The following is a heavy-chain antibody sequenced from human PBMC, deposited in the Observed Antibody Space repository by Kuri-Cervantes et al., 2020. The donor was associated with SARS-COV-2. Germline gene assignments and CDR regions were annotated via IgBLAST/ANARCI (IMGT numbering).Heavy chain of an antibody. J-gene: IGHJ2*01. CDR1: GYSFTSYW. CDR2: IYPGDSDT. Sequence: GGSLRLSCKGSGYSFTSYWIGWVRQMPGKGQEWMGIIYPGDSDTRYSPSFQGQVTISADKSISTAYLQWSSLKASDTAMYYCARHKGYSYVWYFDLWGRGTLVTVSS. V-gene: IGHV5-51*01. D-gene: IGHD5-18*01. CDR3: ARHKGYSYVWYFDL.